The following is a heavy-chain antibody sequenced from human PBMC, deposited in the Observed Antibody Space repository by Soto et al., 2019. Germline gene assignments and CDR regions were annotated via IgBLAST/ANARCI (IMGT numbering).Heavy chain of an antibody. CDR3: ARAQTLYDRSGILDY. CDR2: IWYDGSNK. Sequence: QVQLVESGGGVVQPGRSLRLSCAASGFTFSSYGMHWVRQAPGKGLEWVAVIWYDGSNKYYADSVKGRFTISRDNSKNTLYLQMNSLRAEDTAVYYCARAQTLYDRSGILDYWGQGTLVTVSS. V-gene: IGHV3-33*01. J-gene: IGHJ4*02. CDR1: GFTFSSYG. D-gene: IGHD3-22*01.